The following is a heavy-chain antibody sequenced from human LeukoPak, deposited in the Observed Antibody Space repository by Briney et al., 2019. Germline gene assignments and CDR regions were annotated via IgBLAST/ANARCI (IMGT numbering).Heavy chain of an antibody. CDR1: GFTFSSYT. CDR3: ARTVVNSGWYYFDY. CDR2: ISGSDGRT. Sequence: GGSLRLSCAASGFTFSSYTMSWVRQAPGKGLEWVSSISGSDGRTYYVDSVKGQFTISRDNSKNTLYLQLNSLGAEDTAVYYCARTVVNSGWYYFDYWGQGTLVTVSS. D-gene: IGHD3-22*01. J-gene: IGHJ4*02. V-gene: IGHV3-23*01.